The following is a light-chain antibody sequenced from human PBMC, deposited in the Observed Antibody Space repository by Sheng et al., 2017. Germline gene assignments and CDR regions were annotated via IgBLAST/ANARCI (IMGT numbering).Light chain of an antibody. J-gene: IGKJ3*01. V-gene: IGKV3-15*01. CDR1: QSVGND. CDR2: AAS. CDR3: HQYKKWPPAFT. Sequence: EIVMTQSPATLSVSPGEGVTLSCRASQSVGNDLAWYLQRPGQSPRLLIYAASTRAIGIPARFSGSGSGTEFTLTITSLEPEDFAVYFCHQYKKWPPAFTFGPGTKVQIK.